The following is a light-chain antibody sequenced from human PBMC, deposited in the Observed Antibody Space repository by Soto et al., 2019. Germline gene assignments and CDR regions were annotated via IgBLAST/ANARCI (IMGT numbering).Light chain of an antibody. CDR1: QSVSSW. CDR3: QHYNSYGT. Sequence: DIQVTQSPSTLSASVGDRVTITCRASQSVSSWLAWYQQKPGKAPKLLIYDASSLESGVPSRFSGSGSGTELTLTISSLQPDDFATYYCQHYNSYGTFGQGTKVEIK. V-gene: IGKV1-5*01. CDR2: DAS. J-gene: IGKJ1*01.